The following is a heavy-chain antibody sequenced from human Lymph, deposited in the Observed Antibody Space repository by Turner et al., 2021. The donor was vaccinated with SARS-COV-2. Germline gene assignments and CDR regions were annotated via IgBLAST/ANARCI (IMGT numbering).Heavy chain of an antibody. CDR3: ARVKGYNGYDLRYYYGMDV. CDR1: GSTFSLYG. Sequence: QVQLVESGGGVVQPGRSLSLSCAASGSTFSLYGMHWVRQAPGKGLEWVAVIWSDGTNKYYADSVKGRFTISRDNSKNTLYLQMNSLRAEDTAVYYCARVKGYNGYDLRYYYGMDVWGQGTTVTVSS. V-gene: IGHV3-33*01. J-gene: IGHJ6*02. CDR2: IWSDGTNK. D-gene: IGHD5-12*01.